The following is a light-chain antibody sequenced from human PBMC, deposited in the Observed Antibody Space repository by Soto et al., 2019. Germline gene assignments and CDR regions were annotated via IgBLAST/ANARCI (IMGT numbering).Light chain of an antibody. V-gene: IGKV3-11*01. CDR1: QSVSSY. CDR3: QQRSNWPPT. CDR2: DAS. Sequence: EIVLTQSPATLSLSPGERATLSCRASQSVSSYLAWYQQKPGQAPRLLIYDASNRATGIPARFSGSVSGTYFTLTISSLEPEDFAVYYFQQRSNWPPTFGGGTPVEIK. J-gene: IGKJ4*01.